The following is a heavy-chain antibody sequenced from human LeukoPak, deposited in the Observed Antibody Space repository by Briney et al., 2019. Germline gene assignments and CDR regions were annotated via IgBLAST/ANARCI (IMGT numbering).Heavy chain of an antibody. CDR2: ISGSGGST. CDR1: GFTFDDYG. J-gene: IGHJ4*02. V-gene: IGHV3-23*01. CDR3: ARRTEDTSMVTDEPFDY. Sequence: GGSLRLSCAASGFTFDDYGMSWVRQAPGKGLEWVSAISGSGGSTYYADSVKGRFTISRDNAKNTLYLQMNSLRAEDTAVYYCARRTEDTSMVTDEPFDYWGQGTLVTLSS. D-gene: IGHD5-18*01.